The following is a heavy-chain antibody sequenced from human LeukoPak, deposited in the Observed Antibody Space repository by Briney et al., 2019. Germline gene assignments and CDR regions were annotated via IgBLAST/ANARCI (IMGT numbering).Heavy chain of an antibody. CDR1: GGSISSSSYY. CDR3: ARSIAHYGGNFPFDY. CDR2: IYYSGST. J-gene: IGHJ4*02. Sequence: SGTLSLTCTVSGGSISSSSYYWGWIRQPPGKGLEWIGSIYYSGSTYYNPSLKSRVTISVDTSKNQFSLKLSSVTAADTAAYYCARSIAHYGGNFPFDYWGQGTLVTVSS. D-gene: IGHD4-23*01. V-gene: IGHV4-39*07.